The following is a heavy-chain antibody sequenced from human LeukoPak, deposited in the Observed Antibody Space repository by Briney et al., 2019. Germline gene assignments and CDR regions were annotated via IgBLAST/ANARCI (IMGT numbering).Heavy chain of an antibody. CDR3: ARLAWRIIDDY. D-gene: IGHD5-12*01. V-gene: IGHV1-18*01. J-gene: IGHJ4*02. CDR1: GYTFTSYG. Sequence: ASVKVSCKASGYTFTSYGISWVRQAPGQGLEWMGWISAYNGNTNYAQKLQGRVTMTTDTSTSTAYMELWSLRSDDTAVYYCARLAWRIIDDYWGQETLVTVSS. CDR2: ISAYNGNT.